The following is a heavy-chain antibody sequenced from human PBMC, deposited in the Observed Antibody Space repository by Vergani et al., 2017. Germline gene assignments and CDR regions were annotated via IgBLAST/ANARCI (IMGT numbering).Heavy chain of an antibody. J-gene: IGHJ6*03. V-gene: IGHV4-34*01. CDR1: GGSFSGYY. CDR2: INHSGST. Sequence: QVQLQQWGAGLLKPSETLSLTCAVYGGSFSGYYWSWIRQPPGKGLEWIGEINHSGSTNYNPSLKSRVTRSVDTSKKQFCLKLSSVTAADTAVYYCAIGPRKMNYYYYYFMDVWGKGTTVTASS. D-gene: IGHD5-24*01. CDR3: AIGPRKMNYYYYYFMDV.